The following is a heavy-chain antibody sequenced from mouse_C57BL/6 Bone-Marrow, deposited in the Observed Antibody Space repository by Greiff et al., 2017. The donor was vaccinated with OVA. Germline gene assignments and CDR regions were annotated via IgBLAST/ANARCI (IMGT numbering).Heavy chain of an antibody. D-gene: IGHD2-1*01. Sequence: VQLQQPGAELVKPGASVKLSCKASGYTFTSYWMHWVKQRPGQGLEWIGMIHPNSGSTNYNEKFKSKATLTVDKSSSTAYMQLSSLTSEDSAVYYCEREDGNYGGLYFDVWGTGTTVTVSS. J-gene: IGHJ1*03. V-gene: IGHV1-64*01. CDR2: IHPNSGST. CDR1: GYTFTSYW. CDR3: EREDGNYGGLYFDV.